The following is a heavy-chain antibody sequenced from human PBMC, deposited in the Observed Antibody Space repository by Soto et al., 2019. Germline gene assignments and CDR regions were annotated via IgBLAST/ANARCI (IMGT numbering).Heavy chain of an antibody. CDR2: ISYDGSNK. J-gene: IGHJ4*02. V-gene: IGHV3-30*03. Sequence: GGSLRLSCAASGFTFSSYGMHWVRQAPGKGLEWVAVISYDGSNKYYADSVKGRFTISRDNSKNTLYPQMNSLRAEDTAVYYCARDDSSSWYYFDYWGQGTLVTVSS. CDR1: GFTFSSYG. D-gene: IGHD6-13*01. CDR3: ARDDSSSWYYFDY.